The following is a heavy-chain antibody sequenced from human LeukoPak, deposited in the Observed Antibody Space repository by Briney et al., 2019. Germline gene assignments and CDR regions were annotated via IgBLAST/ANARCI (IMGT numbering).Heavy chain of an antibody. Sequence: GGSLRLSCAASGFTFSSYWMSWVRQAPGKGLEWVANIKEDGSGKYYVDSVKGRFTISRDNAKNSLYLLMNSLRAEDTAVYYCARERSGRSYYFDYWGQGTLVTVSS. D-gene: IGHD1-26*01. CDR1: GFTFSSYW. V-gene: IGHV3-7*01. CDR2: IKEDGSGK. CDR3: ARERSGRSYYFDY. J-gene: IGHJ4*01.